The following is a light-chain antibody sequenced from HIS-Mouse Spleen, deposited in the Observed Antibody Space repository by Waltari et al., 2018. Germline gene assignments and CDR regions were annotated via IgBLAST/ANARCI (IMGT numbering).Light chain of an antibody. CDR2: DVR. V-gene: IGLV2-11*01. J-gene: IGLJ3*02. Sequence: QSALTQPRSVSGSPGQSVTISCTGTSSDVGGYNYVSWYQQHPVKAPKLMIYDVRKRPSGVPDRFSGSKSGNTASLTISGLQAEDEADYYCCSYAGSYNWVFGGGTKLTVL. CDR1: SSDVGGYNY. CDR3: CSYAGSYNWV.